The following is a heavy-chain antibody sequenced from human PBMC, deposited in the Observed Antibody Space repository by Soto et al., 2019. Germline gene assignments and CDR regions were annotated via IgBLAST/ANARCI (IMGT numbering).Heavy chain of an antibody. V-gene: IGHV3-30*03. CDR2: ISYDGSNK. CDR1: GFTFSSYF. Sequence: GGSLRLSCAASGFTFSSYFMHWVRQAPGKGLEWVAVISYDGSNKYYADSVKGRFTISRDNSKNTLYLQMNSLRAEDTAVYYCATGPGGGIAVAGLGYWGQGTLVTVSS. CDR3: ATGPGGGIAVAGLGY. J-gene: IGHJ4*02. D-gene: IGHD6-19*01.